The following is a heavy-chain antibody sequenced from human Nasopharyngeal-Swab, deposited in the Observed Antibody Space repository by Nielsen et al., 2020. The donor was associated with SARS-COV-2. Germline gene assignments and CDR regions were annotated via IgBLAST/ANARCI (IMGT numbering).Heavy chain of an antibody. Sequence: SETLSLTCAVYGGSFSGYYWSWIRQPPGKGLEWIGEINHSGSTNYNPSLKSRVTISVDTSKNQFSLKLSSVTAADTAVYYCARGLFLYYYGSGSGGSYDYWGQGTLVTVPS. J-gene: IGHJ4*02. V-gene: IGHV4-34*01. CDR3: ARGLFLYYYGSGSGGSYDY. CDR1: GGSFSGYY. CDR2: INHSGST. D-gene: IGHD3-10*01.